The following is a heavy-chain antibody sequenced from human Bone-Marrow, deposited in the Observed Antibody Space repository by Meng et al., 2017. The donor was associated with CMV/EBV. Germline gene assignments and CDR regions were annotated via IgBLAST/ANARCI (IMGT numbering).Heavy chain of an antibody. CDR1: GGTFSSYA. Sequence: SVKVSCKASGGTFSSYAISWVRQAPGQGLEWMGGIIPIFGTANYAQKFQGRVTITTDESTSTAYMELRSLRSEDTAVYYCARDQKALFDPWGQGTLVTVSS. V-gene: IGHV1-69*05. CDR2: IIPIFGTA. J-gene: IGHJ5*02. CDR3: ARDQKALFDP.